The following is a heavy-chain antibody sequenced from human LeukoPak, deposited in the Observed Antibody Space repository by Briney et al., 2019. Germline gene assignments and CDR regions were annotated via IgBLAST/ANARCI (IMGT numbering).Heavy chain of an antibody. V-gene: IGHV1-18*01. Sequence: VASVKVSCKASGYTFTSYGISWVRQAPGQGLGWMGWISAYNGNTNYAQKLQGRVTMTTDTSTSTAYMELRSLRSDDTAVYYCASLGEQWLEGLNAFDIWGQGTMVTVSS. CDR2: ISAYNGNT. D-gene: IGHD6-19*01. CDR3: ASLGEQWLEGLNAFDI. CDR1: GYTFTSYG. J-gene: IGHJ3*02.